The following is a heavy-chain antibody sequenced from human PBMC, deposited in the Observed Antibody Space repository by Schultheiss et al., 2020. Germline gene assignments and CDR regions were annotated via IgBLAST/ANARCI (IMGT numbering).Heavy chain of an antibody. D-gene: IGHD2-2*02. CDR2: IKSKTDGGTT. V-gene: IGHV3-15*01. CDR3: YTQPRYNWFDP. Sequence: GESLKISCAASGFTFSNAWMSWVRQAPGKGLEWVGRIKSKTDGGTTDYAAPVKGRFTISRDDSKNTLYLQMNSLKTEDTAVYYCYTQPRYNWFDPWGQGTLVTVSS. J-gene: IGHJ5*02. CDR1: GFTFSNAW.